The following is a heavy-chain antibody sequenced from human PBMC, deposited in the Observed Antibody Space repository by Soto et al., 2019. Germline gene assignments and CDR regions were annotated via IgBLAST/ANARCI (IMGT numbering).Heavy chain of an antibody. D-gene: IGHD3-22*01. CDR1: GFTFSSYG. CDR2: ISYDGSNK. CDR3: AKDTGNYYDSSGYYNY. V-gene: IGHV3-30*18. J-gene: IGHJ4*02. Sequence: VGSLRLSCAASGFTFSSYGMHWVRQAPGKGLEWVAVISYDGSNKYYADSVKGRFTISRDNSKNTLYLQMNSLRAEDTAVYYCAKDTGNYYDSSGYYNYWGQGTLVTVSS.